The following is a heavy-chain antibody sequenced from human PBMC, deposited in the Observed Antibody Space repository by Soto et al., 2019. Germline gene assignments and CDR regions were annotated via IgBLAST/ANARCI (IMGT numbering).Heavy chain of an antibody. Sequence: SGPTLVNPPETLTLTCTVSGFSLSNVNMGVSWIRQPPGKALEWLAHIFSSDDQSYSTSLKSRLTISKDTSKSQVVLTMTNMDPVDTATYYCARILHSSTWYPYDYDVMVVWGQGSTVTVSS. CDR2: IFSSDDQ. D-gene: IGHD2-2*01. CDR3: ARILHSSTWYPYDYDVMVV. V-gene: IGHV2-26*01. J-gene: IGHJ6*02. CDR1: GFSLSNVNMG.